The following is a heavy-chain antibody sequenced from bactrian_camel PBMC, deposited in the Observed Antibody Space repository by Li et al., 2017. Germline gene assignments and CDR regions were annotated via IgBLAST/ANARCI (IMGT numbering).Heavy chain of an antibody. V-gene: IGHV3S53*01. CDR2: LSAAGGT. CDR1: GITTDEAD. D-gene: IGHD5*01. Sequence: HVQLVESGGGAVQAGGSLRLSCTASGITTDEADMGWYRQRPGNECELVAKLSAAGGTDFPNSEIERFTISRSSAKNTVYLQMNSLTPEDTAVYYCAVNRGLRRRRSCRDIGGYWGQGTQVTVS. J-gene: IGHJ4*01. CDR3: AVNRGLRRRRSCRDIGGY.